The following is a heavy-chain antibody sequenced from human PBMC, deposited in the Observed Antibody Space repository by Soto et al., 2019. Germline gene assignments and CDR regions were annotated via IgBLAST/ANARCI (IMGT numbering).Heavy chain of an antibody. V-gene: IGHV3-15*01. CDR2: IKSKSDGGTT. J-gene: IGHJ5*02. CDR1: GFTFSDAW. D-gene: IGHD2-15*01. Sequence: GESMRHSSAASGFTFSDAWMSWVRQAPGQGLDWVGRIKSKSDGGTTEYAAPVRGRFTISRDDSKNTLYLQMNSLKTEDTAVYYCTTDLWRIAVVVGSTGYFNPWGQGT. CDR3: TTDLWRIAVVVGSTGYFNP.